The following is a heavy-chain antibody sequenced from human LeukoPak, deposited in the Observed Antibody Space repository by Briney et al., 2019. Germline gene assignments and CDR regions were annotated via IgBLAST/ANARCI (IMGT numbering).Heavy chain of an antibody. CDR1: GGTFSSYA. CDR3: VTRSSGYCSGGSCYSDAFDI. V-gene: IGHV1-69*06. Sequence: GASVKVSCKASGGTFSSYAISWARQAPGQGLEWMGGIIPIFGTANYAQKFQGRVTITADKSTSTAYMELSSLRSEDTAVYYCVTRSSGYCSGGSCYSDAFDIWGQGTMVTVSS. CDR2: IIPIFGTA. D-gene: IGHD2-15*01. J-gene: IGHJ3*02.